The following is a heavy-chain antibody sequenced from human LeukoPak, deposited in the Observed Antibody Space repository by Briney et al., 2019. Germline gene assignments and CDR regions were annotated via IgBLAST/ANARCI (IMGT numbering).Heavy chain of an antibody. CDR3: ARGGWIFDY. D-gene: IGHD5-12*01. Sequence: PGGSLRLSCAASGFTLSNFAMTWVRQAPGKGLEWVSSISDIGPNTYYAASVKGRFTISRDNAKNSLYLQMNSLRAEDTAVYYCARGGWIFDYWGQGTLVTVSS. CDR1: GFTLSNFA. J-gene: IGHJ4*02. V-gene: IGHV3-23*01. CDR2: ISDIGPNT.